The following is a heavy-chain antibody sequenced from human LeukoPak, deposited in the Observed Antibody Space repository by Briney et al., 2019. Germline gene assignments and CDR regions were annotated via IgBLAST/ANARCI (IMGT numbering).Heavy chain of an antibody. CDR1: GFTFSSYA. CDR2: ISYDGSSK. J-gene: IGHJ4*02. CDR3: ARDSRVDAAIGSFDY. D-gene: IGHD5-18*01. Sequence: HPGRSLRLSCAASGFTFSSYAMHWVRQDPGKGLEWVAVISYDGSSKYYADSVKGRFTISRDNSKNPLYLQMNSLRAEDTAVYYCARDSRVDAAIGSFDYWGQGTLVTVSS. V-gene: IGHV3-30-3*01.